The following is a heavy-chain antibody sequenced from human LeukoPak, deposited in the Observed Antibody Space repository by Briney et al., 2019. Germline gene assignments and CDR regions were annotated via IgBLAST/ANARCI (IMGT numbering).Heavy chain of an antibody. V-gene: IGHV3-48*04. CDR3: ANAGRDSSSTISCGMDV. CDR1: GFTFSSYS. CDR2: ISSRSSTI. Sequence: PGGSLRLSCVVSGFTFSSYSMNWVRQAPGKGLEWVPYISSRSSTIYYADSVKGRFTISRDNAKNSLYLQMNSLRAEDTAVYYCANAGRDSSSTISCGMDVWGQGTTVTVSS. D-gene: IGHD6-13*01. J-gene: IGHJ6*02.